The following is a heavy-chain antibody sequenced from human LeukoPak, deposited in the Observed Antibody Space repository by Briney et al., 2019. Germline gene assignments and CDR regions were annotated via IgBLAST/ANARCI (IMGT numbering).Heavy chain of an antibody. D-gene: IGHD6-19*01. CDR2: IIPIFGTA. CDR1: GGTFSSYA. CDR3: ARVSDDSGWNFDY. J-gene: IGHJ4*02. Sequence: ASVKVSCKASGGTFSSYAISWVRQAPGQGLEWMGGIIPIFGTANYAQKFQGRVTITTDESTSTAYMELSSLRSVDTAVYYCARVSDDSGWNFDYWGQGTLVTVSS. V-gene: IGHV1-69*05.